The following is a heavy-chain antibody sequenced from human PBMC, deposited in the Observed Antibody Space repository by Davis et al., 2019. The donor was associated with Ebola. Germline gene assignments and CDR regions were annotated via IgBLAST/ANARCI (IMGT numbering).Heavy chain of an antibody. V-gene: IGHV3-9*01. D-gene: IGHD5-12*01. CDR1: GFTFDAYA. CDR3: AREGGNRGIVATSY. CDR2: ISWNSGSI. J-gene: IGHJ4*02. Sequence: SLKISCAASGFTFDAYAMPWVRPAPGKGLELVSGISWNSGSIYYADSVKGRFTISRDNAKNSLYLQMNSLRAEDTAVYYCAREGGNRGIVATSYWGQGTLVTVSS.